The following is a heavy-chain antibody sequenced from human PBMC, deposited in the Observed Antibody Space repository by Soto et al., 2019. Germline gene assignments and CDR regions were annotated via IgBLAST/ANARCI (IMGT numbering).Heavy chain of an antibody. V-gene: IGHV3-21*01. CDR1: TFSMYS. Sequence: EVQVVESGGGLVKPGGSLRLSCNFTFSMYSMNWVRQAPGKGLEWVASISSGSAFIKYADSVKGRVSISRDNAKNSVSLQMNSLRAGDTAMYYCTRDQGGSYDSWFDPWGRGTLVTVSS. J-gene: IGHJ5*02. CDR2: ISSGSAFI. CDR3: TRDQGGSYDSWFDP. D-gene: IGHD1-26*01.